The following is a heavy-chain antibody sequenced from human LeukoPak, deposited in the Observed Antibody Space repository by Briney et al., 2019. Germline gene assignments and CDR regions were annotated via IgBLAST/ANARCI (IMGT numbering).Heavy chain of an antibody. CDR2: ISYDGSNK. CDR1: GFTFSSYG. D-gene: IGHD6-13*01. J-gene: IGHJ4*02. CDR3: APKQQGY. Sequence: PGRSLRLSCAASGFTFSSYGMHWVRQAPGKGLEWVAVISYDGSNKYYADSVKGRFTISRDNSKNTLYLQMNSLRAEDTAVCYCAPKQQGYWGQGTLVTVSS. V-gene: IGHV3-30*03.